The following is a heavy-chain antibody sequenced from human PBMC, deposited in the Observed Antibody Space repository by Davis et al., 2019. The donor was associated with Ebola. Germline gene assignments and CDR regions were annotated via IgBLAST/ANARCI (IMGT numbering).Heavy chain of an antibody. CDR3: ARLGGGYNPDY. Sequence: PGGSLRLSCVASGFTFSSYAMSWIRQPPGKGLEWIGYIYYSGSTNYNPSLKSRVTISVDTSKNQFSLKLSSVTAADTAVYYCARLGGGYNPDYWGQGTLVTVSS. J-gene: IGHJ4*02. CDR2: IYYSGST. D-gene: IGHD5-24*01. CDR1: GFTFSSYA. V-gene: IGHV4-59*08.